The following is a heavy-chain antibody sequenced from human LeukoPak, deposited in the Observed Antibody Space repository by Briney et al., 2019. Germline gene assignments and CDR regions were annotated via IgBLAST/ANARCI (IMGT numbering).Heavy chain of an antibody. CDR2: ISGSGGST. D-gene: IGHD6-13*01. J-gene: IGHJ4*02. V-gene: IGHV3-23*01. Sequence: GGSLRLSCAASGFTFSSYAMSWVRQAPGKGLEWVSAISGSGGSTYYADSVKGRFTISRDNSKNTLYLQMNSLRAEDTAVYYCARDRGSSWTEKHREIDYWGQGTLVTVSS. CDR1: GFTFSSYA. CDR3: ARDRGSSWTEKHREIDY.